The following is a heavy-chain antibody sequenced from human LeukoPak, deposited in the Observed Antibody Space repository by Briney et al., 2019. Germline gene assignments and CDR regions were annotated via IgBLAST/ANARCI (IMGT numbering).Heavy chain of an antibody. CDR2: IYHSGST. V-gene: IGHV4-31*03. CDR3: ARAELSHRGYHYGMDV. J-gene: IGHJ6*02. CDR1: GGSISSSGYY. D-gene: IGHD1-14*01. Sequence: SETLSLTCTVSGGSISSSGYYWNWIRQHPGEGLEWIGYIYHSGSTYYNPSLKSRVIISADTSKNQLPLKLSSVTAADTAVYYCARAELSHRGYHYGMDVWGQGATVTVS.